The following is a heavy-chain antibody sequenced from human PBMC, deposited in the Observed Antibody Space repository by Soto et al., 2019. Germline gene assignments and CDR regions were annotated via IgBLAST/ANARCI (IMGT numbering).Heavy chain of an antibody. D-gene: IGHD2-15*01. Sequence: GGSLRLSCAASGFTFSGSAMHWVRQASGKGLEWVGRIRSKANSYATAYAASVKGRFTISRDNSKNTLSLQMSSLRGDDTAMYYCVKDVVFWPWGQGTLVTVSS. CDR3: VKDVVFWP. CDR2: IRSKANSYAT. J-gene: IGHJ4*02. CDR1: GFTFSGSA. V-gene: IGHV3-73*01.